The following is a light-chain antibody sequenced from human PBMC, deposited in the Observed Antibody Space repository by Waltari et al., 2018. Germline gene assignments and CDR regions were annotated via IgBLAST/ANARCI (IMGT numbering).Light chain of an antibody. V-gene: IGLV3-21*01. J-gene: IGLJ1*01. CDR1: NLARKR. CDR2: YDS. Sequence: SYVLTQPPSVAAAPGETARVTGGGNNLARKRVTWYQQKPGQPPVLVISYDSDRPSGIPERFSGSNSGDTATLTISRVEAGDEADYYCQVWDANTDPGVFGTGTEVTVL. CDR3: QVWDANTDPGV.